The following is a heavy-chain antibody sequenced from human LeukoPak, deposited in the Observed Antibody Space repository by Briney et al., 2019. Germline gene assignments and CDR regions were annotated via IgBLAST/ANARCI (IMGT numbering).Heavy chain of an antibody. D-gene: IGHD2-2*02. V-gene: IGHV1-24*01. Sequence: ASVEVSCKVSGYTLTELSMHWVRQAPGKGLEWMGGFDPEDGETIYAQKFQGRVTMTEDTSTDTAYMELSSLRSEDTAVYYCATDRYCSGTSCYTAPSVFDPWGQGTLVTVSS. CDR3: ATDRYCSGTSCYTAPSVFDP. J-gene: IGHJ5*02. CDR1: GYTLTELS. CDR2: FDPEDGET.